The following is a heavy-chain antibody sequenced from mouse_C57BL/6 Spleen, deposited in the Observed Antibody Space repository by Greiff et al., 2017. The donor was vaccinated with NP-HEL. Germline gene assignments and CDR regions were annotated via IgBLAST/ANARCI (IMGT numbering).Heavy chain of an antibody. D-gene: IGHD1-2*01. CDR2: INPNSGST. CDR3: AKGDYYGG. V-gene: IGHV1-64*01. CDR1: GYTFTSYW. Sequence: VQLQQPGAELVKPGASVKLSCKASGYTFTSYWMHWVKQRPGQGLEWIGMINPNSGSTNYNEKFKSRATLSVDKSSSTAYMQLSSLTSEDSSVYFCAKGDYYGGWGQGTTLTVSS. J-gene: IGHJ2*01.